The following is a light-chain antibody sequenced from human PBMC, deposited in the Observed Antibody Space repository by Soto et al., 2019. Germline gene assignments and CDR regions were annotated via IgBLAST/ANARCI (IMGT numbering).Light chain of an antibody. CDR2: AAS. Sequence: DIQMTQYPSSLSASVGDRVTITCRASQSISSYLNWYQQKPGKAPKLLIYAASSLQSGVPSRFSGSGSGTDFTLTISSLQPEDFATYYCQQSYSTPVTFGQGTKVDI. V-gene: IGKV1-39*01. J-gene: IGKJ1*01. CDR1: QSISSY. CDR3: QQSYSTPVT.